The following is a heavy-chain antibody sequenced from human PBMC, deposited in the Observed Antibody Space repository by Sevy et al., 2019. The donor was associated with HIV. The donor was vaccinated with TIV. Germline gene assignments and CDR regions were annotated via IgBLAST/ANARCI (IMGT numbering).Heavy chain of an antibody. D-gene: IGHD2-21*02. CDR3: ARVSCGGDCYNAFDI. V-gene: IGHV1-18*04. CDR2: ISADNGNT. Sequence: ASVKVSCKASGYIFSNYNINWVRQAPGQGLEWMGWISADNGNTDYAQKVQGRVTMTTDTSTNTAYMELRSLRSDDTVVYYCARVSCGGDCYNAFDIWGQGTMVTVSS. CDR1: GYIFSNYN. J-gene: IGHJ3*02.